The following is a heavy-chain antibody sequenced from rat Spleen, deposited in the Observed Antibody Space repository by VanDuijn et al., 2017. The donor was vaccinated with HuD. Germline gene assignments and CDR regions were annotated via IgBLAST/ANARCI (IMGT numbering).Heavy chain of an antibody. V-gene: IGHV5-27*01. CDR1: GFTFSDYN. J-gene: IGHJ3*01. Sequence: EVQLVESGGGLVQPGRSLKLSCAASGFTFSDYNMAWVRQAPKKGLEWVAYISFDGGITYYRDSVKGRFTISRDNAKSTLYLQMDSLRSEDTATYYCTTDGQGARFAYWGQGTLVTVSS. D-gene: IGHD5-1*01. CDR2: ISFDGGIT. CDR3: TTDGQGARFAY.